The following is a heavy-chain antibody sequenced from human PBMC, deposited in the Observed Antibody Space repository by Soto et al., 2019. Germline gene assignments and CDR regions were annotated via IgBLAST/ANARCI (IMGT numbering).Heavy chain of an antibody. D-gene: IGHD1-1*01. CDR2: ISAHNGNT. J-gene: IGHJ4*02. V-gene: IGHV1-18*01. CDR1: GYDFTTYG. CDR3: ARGRYGDY. Sequence: QVHLVQSGAEVKKPGASVKXXXXGSGYDFTTYGITWVRQAPGQGLEWMAWISAHNGNTDYAQKLQGRVTVTRDTSTSTAYMELRSLRSDDTAMYYCARGRYGDYWGQGALVTVSS.